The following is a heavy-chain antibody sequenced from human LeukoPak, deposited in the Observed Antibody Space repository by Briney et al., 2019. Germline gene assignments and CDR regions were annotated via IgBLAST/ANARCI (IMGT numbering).Heavy chain of an antibody. V-gene: IGHV3-48*04. CDR2: ISSSGSTI. D-gene: IGHD1-26*01. CDR3: ARDRGGSYAFDY. CDR1: GFTFSSYG. J-gene: IGHJ4*02. Sequence: PGGSLRLSCAASGFTFSSYGMSWVRQAPGKGLEWVSYISSSGSTIYYADSVKGRFTISRDNAKNSLYLQMNSLRAEDTAVYYCARDRGGSYAFDYWGQGTLVTVSS.